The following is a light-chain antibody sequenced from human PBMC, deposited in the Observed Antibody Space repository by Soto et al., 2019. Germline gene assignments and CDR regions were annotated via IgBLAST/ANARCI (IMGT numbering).Light chain of an antibody. J-gene: IGLJ1*01. CDR3: GSWDSSLSAYV. CDR2: DDN. Sequence: QSVMTQPPSVSAAPGQKVTISCSGSSSNIGGNSVSWYQQLPGTAPKLLIYDDNKRPSGIPDRFSGSKSGTSATLGITGFQTGDEADYYCGSWDSSLSAYVFGTGTKAHRP. CDR1: SSNIGGNS. V-gene: IGLV1-51*01.